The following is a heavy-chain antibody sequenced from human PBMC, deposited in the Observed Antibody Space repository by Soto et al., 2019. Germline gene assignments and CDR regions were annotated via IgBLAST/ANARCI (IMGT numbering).Heavy chain of an antibody. V-gene: IGHV3-33*01. CDR1: GFIFSNFG. J-gene: IGHJ6*02. CDR3: ARDDIPGRAVATYGMDV. Sequence: GGSLRLSCAASGFIFSNFGMHWVRQAPGKGLEWVAVIWYDGSNEYYADSVKGRFTISKDNSKNTLYLQMNSLRAEDTAVYYCARDDIPGRAVATYGMDVWGQGATVTVSS. D-gene: IGHD6-19*01. CDR2: IWYDGSNE.